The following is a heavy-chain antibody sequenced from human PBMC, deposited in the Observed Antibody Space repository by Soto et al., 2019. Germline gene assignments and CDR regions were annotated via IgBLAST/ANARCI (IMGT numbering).Heavy chain of an antibody. CDR3: ARAGQQWLVRGGSDY. J-gene: IGHJ4*02. D-gene: IGHD6-19*01. CDR2: IYYSGST. CDR1: GGSISSGDYY. Sequence: PSKTLSLTCTVSGGSISSGDYYWSWIRQPPGKGLEWIGYIYYSGSTYYNPSLKSRVTISVDTSKNQFSLKLSSVTAADTAVYYCARAGQQWLVRGGSDYWGQGTLVTVSS. V-gene: IGHV4-30-4*01.